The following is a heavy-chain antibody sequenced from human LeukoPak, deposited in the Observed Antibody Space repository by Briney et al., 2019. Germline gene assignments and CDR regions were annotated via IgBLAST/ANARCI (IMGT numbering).Heavy chain of an antibody. D-gene: IGHD2-15*01. V-gene: IGHV3-11*01. CDR1: GFTFSDYY. Sequence: GGSLRLSCAASGFTFSDYYMSRIRQAPGKGLEWVSYISSSGSTIYYADSVKGRFTISRDNAKNSLYLQMNSLRAEDTAVYYCARDLHPVITGYCSGGSCYGAGWFDPWGQGTLVTVSS. CDR3: ARDLHPVITGYCSGGSCYGAGWFDP. J-gene: IGHJ5*02. CDR2: ISSSGSTI.